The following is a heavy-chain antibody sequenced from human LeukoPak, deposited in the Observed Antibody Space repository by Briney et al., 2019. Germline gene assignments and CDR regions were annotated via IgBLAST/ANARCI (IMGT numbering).Heavy chain of an antibody. J-gene: IGHJ6*02. Sequence: ASVKVSCKASGGTFSSYAISWVRQAPGQGLEWMGGIIPIFGTANYAQKFQGRVTITADESTSTAYMELSSLRSEDTAVYYCARDKVYLKEANYYYYGMDVWGQGTTVTVSS. CDR3: ARDKVYLKEANYYYYGMDV. CDR2: IIPIFGTA. CDR1: GGTFSSYA. V-gene: IGHV1-69*13. D-gene: IGHD5/OR15-5a*01.